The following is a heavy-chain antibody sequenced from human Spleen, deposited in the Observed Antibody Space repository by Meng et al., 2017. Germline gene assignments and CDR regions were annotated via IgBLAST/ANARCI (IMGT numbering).Heavy chain of an antibody. V-gene: IGHV1-3*01. CDR3: ARSYGDYYGSGSYQRKYQLGFDP. J-gene: IGHJ5*02. CDR1: GYTFTSYA. D-gene: IGHD3-10*01. CDR2: INAGNGNT. Sequence: ASVKVSCKASGYTFTSYAMHWVRQAPGQRLEWMGWINAGNGNTKYSQKFQGRVTITRDTSASTAYMELSSLRSEDTAVYYCARSYGDYYGSGSYQRKYQLGFDPWGQGTLVTVSS.